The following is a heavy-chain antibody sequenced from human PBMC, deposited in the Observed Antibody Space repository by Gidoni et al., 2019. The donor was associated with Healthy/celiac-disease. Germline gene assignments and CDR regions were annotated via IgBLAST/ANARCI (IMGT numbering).Heavy chain of an antibody. CDR1: GFTFISYG. CDR3: ARESYYYDSSGYPDY. Sequence: GVVQPGRSLRLSCAASGFTFISYGMHWVRQAPGKGLEWVAVIWYDGSNKYYADSVKGRFTISRDNSKNTLYLQMNSLRAEDTAVYYCARESYYYDSSGYPDYWGQGTLVTVSS. CDR2: IWYDGSNK. D-gene: IGHD3-22*01. J-gene: IGHJ4*02. V-gene: IGHV3-33*01.